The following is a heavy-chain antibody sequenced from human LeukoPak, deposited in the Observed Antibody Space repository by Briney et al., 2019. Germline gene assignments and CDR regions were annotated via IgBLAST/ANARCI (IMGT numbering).Heavy chain of an antibody. Sequence: SLKVSCKASGTFSTDALSWVRQAPGPRLEWLGRVIPMFDTVIYAQKFQDRVTITTDKSRSTAYMELGSLRSEDTAVYYCARDSKTLTTEPGHFDYWGQGTLVSVSP. CDR1: GTFSTDA. CDR3: ARDSKTLTTEPGHFDY. CDR2: VIPMFDTV. V-gene: IGHV1-69*05. D-gene: IGHD4-17*01. J-gene: IGHJ4*02.